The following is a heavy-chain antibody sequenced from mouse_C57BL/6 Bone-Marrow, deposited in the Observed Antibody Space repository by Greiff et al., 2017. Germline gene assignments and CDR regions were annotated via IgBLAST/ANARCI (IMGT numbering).Heavy chain of an antibody. Sequence: QVQLQQPGAELVRPGSSVKLSCKASGYTFTSYWMDWVKQRPGQGLEWIGNIYPSDSETHYHQKFKDKATLTVDKSSSTAYMQLSSLTSEDSAVYCCARGGWLLRGFAYWGQGTLVTVSA. D-gene: IGHD2-3*01. CDR2: IYPSDSET. J-gene: IGHJ3*01. V-gene: IGHV1-61*01. CDR1: GYTFTSYW. CDR3: ARGGWLLRGFAY.